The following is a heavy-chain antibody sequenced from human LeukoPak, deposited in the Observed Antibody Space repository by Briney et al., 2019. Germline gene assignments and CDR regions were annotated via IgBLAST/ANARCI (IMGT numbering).Heavy chain of an antibody. J-gene: IGHJ6*02. CDR1: GFTFDDYA. CDR3: AKDRSGGSPYGMDV. V-gene: IGHV3-9*01. CDR2: ISWNSDNI. Sequence: GGSLRLSCAAFGFTFDDYAVHWVRQAPGKGLEWVSGISWNSDNIGYADSVKGRFTISRDNAKNSLYLQMNSLRPEDTALYYCAKDRSGGSPYGMDVWGQGTTVTVSS. D-gene: IGHD2-15*01.